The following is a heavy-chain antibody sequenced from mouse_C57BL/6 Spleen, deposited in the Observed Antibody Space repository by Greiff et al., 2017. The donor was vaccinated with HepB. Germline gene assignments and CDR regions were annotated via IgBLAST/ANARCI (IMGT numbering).Heavy chain of an antibody. J-gene: IGHJ2*01. CDR1: GYTFTSYW. CDR3: AIYYDYDAGLFDY. D-gene: IGHD2-4*01. Sequence: QVQLKQPGAELVKPGASVKMSCKASGYTFTSYWITWVKQRPGQGLEWIGDIYPGSGSTNYNEKFKSKATLTVDTSSSTAYMQLSSLTSEDSAVYYCAIYYDYDAGLFDYWGQGTTLTVSS. V-gene: IGHV1-55*01. CDR2: IYPGSGST.